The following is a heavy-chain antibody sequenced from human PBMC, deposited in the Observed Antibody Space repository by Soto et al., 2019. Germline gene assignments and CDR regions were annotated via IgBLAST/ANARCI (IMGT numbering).Heavy chain of an antibody. D-gene: IGHD2-2*01. CDR2: INTNNDNT. CDR1: GYTYTGYY. J-gene: IGHJ4*02. Sequence: ASVKVSCKASGYTYTGYYMHWVRQAPGQGLEWMGWINTNNDNTKYAQSFQGRVTMTTETSTSTAYMELRSLRSDDTAVYYCAREYCDTTSCYGVDYWGQGTLVTVSS. V-gene: IGHV1-2*02. CDR3: AREYCDTTSCYGVDY.